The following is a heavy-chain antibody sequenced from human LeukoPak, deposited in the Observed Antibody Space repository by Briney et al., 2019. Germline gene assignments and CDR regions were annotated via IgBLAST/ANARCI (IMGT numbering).Heavy chain of an antibody. Sequence: PGGSLRLSCAASGFTFSSYWMNWVRQAPGKGLEWVANIKQDGSETYYVDSVKGRFTISRDNAKNSVYLQMNSLRAEDTAVYYCARSYYANSGSFGFWGQGTLVTVSP. CDR1: GFTFSSYW. J-gene: IGHJ4*02. V-gene: IGHV3-7*01. D-gene: IGHD3-22*01. CDR3: ARSYYANSGSFGF. CDR2: IKQDGSET.